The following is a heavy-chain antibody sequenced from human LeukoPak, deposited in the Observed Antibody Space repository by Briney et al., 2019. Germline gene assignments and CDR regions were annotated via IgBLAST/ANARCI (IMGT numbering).Heavy chain of an antibody. V-gene: IGHV3-23*01. J-gene: IGHJ4*02. CDR2: ISGSGGST. CDR3: AKDHLYYYDSSGIADY. CDR1: GFTFSSYA. D-gene: IGHD3-22*01. Sequence: PGGSLRLSCAASGFTFSSYAMSWVRQAPGKGLEWASAISGSGGSTYYADSVKGPFPISRDNSKNTRYLQMNSLRAEDTAVYYCAKDHLYYYDSSGIADYWGQGTLVTVSS.